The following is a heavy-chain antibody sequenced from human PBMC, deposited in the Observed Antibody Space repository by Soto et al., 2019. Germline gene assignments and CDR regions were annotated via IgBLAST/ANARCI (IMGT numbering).Heavy chain of an antibody. CDR3: ATGYCRSDNCHFTH. Sequence: EVLLVESGGGLVQPGGSLRLSCAASGFTFSGYWMSWVRQAPGKGLEWVSYVSGSSETIYYADSVKGRFTISRDNAKNSLYLQMNSLRDEETAVYYCATGYCRSDNCHFTHWGQGTLVTVSS. CDR1: GFTFSGYW. D-gene: IGHD2-2*03. CDR2: VSGSSETI. J-gene: IGHJ4*02. V-gene: IGHV3-48*02.